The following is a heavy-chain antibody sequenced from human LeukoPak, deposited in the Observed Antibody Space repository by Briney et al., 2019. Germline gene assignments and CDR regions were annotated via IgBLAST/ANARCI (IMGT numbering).Heavy chain of an antibody. CDR2: ISTSSSYI. D-gene: IGHD2-21*01. CDR1: GFTFSSYS. J-gene: IGHJ4*02. Sequence: GGSLRLSCAASGFTFSSYSMNWVRQAPGKGREWVSSISTSSSYIYYADSVKGRFTISRDNAKNSLYLQMNSLRAEDTAVYYCTTSSYCEKNVCQTYFDFWGQGTLVTVSS. CDR3: TTSSYCEKNVCQTYFDF. V-gene: IGHV3-21*03.